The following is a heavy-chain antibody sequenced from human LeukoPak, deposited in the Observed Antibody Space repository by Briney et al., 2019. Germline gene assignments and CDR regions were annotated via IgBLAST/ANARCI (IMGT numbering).Heavy chain of an antibody. D-gene: IGHD3-22*01. J-gene: IGHJ4*02. CDR3: ARGGGYYGFDY. CDR2: IYSSGST. Sequence: SETLSLTCTVSGGSINNYYWSWIRQPAGKGLEWIGRIYSSGSTNYNPSLKNRVTMSVDTSKNQFSLKLSSVTAAVTAVYYCARGGGYYGFDYWGQGTLVTVSS. V-gene: IGHV4-4*07. CDR1: GGSINNYY.